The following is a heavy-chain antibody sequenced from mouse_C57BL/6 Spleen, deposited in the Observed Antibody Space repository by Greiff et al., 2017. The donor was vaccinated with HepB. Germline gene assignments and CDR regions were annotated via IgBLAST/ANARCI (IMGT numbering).Heavy chain of an antibody. D-gene: IGHD2-3*01. CDR1: GFTFSDYG. J-gene: IGHJ2*01. Sequence: EVKLVESGGGLVKPGGSLKLSCAASGFTFSDYGMHWVRQAPEKGLEWVAYISSGSSTIYYADTVKGRFTISRDNAKNTLFLQMTSLRSEDTAMYYCARIYGGYYDYFDYWGQGTTLTVSS. V-gene: IGHV5-17*01. CDR3: ARIYGGYYDYFDY. CDR2: ISSGSSTI.